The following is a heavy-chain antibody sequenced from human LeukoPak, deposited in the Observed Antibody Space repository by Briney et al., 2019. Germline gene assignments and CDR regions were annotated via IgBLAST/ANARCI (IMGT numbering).Heavy chain of an antibody. V-gene: IGHV3-21*01. CDR3: AKGSYDSSGYYELPPDY. CDR2: ISSSSSYI. D-gene: IGHD3-22*01. Sequence: GGSLRLSCAASGFTFSSYEMNWVRQAPGKGLEWVSSISSSSSYIYYADSEKGRFTISRDNAKNSLYLQMNSLRAEDTAVYYCAKGSYDSSGYYELPPDYWGQGTLVTVSS. CDR1: GFTFSSYE. J-gene: IGHJ4*02.